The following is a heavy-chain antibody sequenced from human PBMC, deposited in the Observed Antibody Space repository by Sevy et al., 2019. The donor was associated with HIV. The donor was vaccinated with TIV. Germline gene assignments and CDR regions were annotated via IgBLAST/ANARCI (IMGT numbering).Heavy chain of an antibody. J-gene: IGHJ4*02. CDR2: IDTSGGT. CDR3: ARCDVWSGHYDYFDY. D-gene: IGHD3-3*01. CDR1: GGSISSHY. V-gene: IGHV4-4*07. Sequence: SETLSLTCSVSGGSISSHYWSWIRQPAGEGLEWIGRIDTSGGTNYNPSLKTRVTMSIDTSKNQFSLRLGSVTAADTAVYYCARCDVWSGHYDYFDYWGPGALVTVSS.